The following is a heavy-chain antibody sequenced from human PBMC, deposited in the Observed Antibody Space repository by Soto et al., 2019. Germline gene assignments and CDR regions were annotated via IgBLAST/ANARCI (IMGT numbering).Heavy chain of an antibody. V-gene: IGHV3-30*03. Sequence: QVQLVESGGGVVQPGRSLRLSCAASGFTFDTYGMHWVRQAPGKGLEWVAVTSWDETSKYYTDSVKGRFTISRDNSKNTLYLQMNSLRAEDTAVYYCAREGTGGDFSGDYWGQGTLVTVSS. CDR2: TSWDETSK. CDR1: GFTFDTYG. CDR3: AREGTGGDFSGDY. J-gene: IGHJ4*02. D-gene: IGHD3-3*01.